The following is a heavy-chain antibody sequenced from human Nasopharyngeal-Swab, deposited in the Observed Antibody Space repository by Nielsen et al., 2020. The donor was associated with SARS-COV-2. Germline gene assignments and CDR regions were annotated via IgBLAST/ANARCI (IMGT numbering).Heavy chain of an antibody. CDR3: AMKLSIFDFDFWSGLAY. CDR1: GYTFSSYA. V-gene: IGHV1-3*01. Sequence: ASVKASCKASGYTFSSYAMHWVRQAPGQGLEWMGWINGGNGNTKYSQRFQGRVTISRDTSANTAYMDLTSLRSEDTAVYYCAMKLSIFDFDFWSGLAYWGQGTPVTVSS. J-gene: IGHJ4*02. D-gene: IGHD3-3*01. CDR2: INGGNGNT.